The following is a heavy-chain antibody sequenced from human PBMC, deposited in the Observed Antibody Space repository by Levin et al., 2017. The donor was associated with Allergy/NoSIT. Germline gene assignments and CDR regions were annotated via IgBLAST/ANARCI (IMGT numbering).Heavy chain of an antibody. Sequence: GGSLRLSCAASGFTFSSYAMSWVRQAPGKGLEWVSAISGSGGSTYYADSVKGRFTISRDNSKNTLYLQMNSLRAEDTAVYYCARYYYDSSGYYYHHDYWGQGTLVTVSS. CDR1: GFTFSSYA. CDR3: ARYYYDSSGYYYHHDY. V-gene: IGHV3-23*01. D-gene: IGHD3-22*01. J-gene: IGHJ4*02. CDR2: ISGSGGST.